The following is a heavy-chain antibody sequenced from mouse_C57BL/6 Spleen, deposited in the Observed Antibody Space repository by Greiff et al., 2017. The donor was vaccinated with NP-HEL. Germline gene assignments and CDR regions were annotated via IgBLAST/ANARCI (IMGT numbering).Heavy chain of an antibody. J-gene: IGHJ3*01. CDR1: GFTFSDYG. CDR2: ISSGSSTI. V-gene: IGHV5-17*01. D-gene: IGHD1-1*01. Sequence: EVQRVESGGGLVKPGGSLKLSCAASGFTFSDYGMHWVRQAPEKGLEWVAYISSGSSTIYYADTVKGRFTISRDNAKNTLFLQMTSLRSDDTAMYYCARGFYYGSSYSWFAYWGQGTLVTVSA. CDR3: ARGFYYGSSYSWFAY.